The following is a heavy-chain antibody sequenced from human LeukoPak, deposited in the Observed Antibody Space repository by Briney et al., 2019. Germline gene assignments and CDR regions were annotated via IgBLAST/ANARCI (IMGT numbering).Heavy chain of an antibody. CDR3: ASWGYCSGGSCNWADY. D-gene: IGHD2-15*01. J-gene: IGHJ4*02. CDR1: GYTFTSYG. V-gene: IGHV1-18*01. Sequence: ASVKVSCKASGYTFTSYGISWVRQAPGQGLEWMGWISAYNGNTNYAQKLQGRVTMTTDTSTSTAYMELRSLRSDDTAAYYCASWGYCSGGSCNWADYWGQGTLVTVSS. CDR2: ISAYNGNT.